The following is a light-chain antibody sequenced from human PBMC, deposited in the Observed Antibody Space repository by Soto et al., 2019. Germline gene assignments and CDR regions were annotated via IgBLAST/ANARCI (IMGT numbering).Light chain of an antibody. J-gene: IGKJ2*03. Sequence: EVVLTQSLGTLSLSPGERATLSCRASQSVINYLGWYQQKPGQAPRLLIYGVSSRATGIPDRFSGSGSGTDFTLTISRLEPEDFAVYYCHQYGSSHSFGQGTKLEIK. CDR3: HQYGSSHS. CDR2: GVS. V-gene: IGKV3-20*01. CDR1: QSVINY.